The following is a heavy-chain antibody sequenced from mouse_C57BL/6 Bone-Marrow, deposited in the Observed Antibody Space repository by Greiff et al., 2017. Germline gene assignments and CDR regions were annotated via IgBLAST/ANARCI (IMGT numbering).Heavy chain of an antibody. J-gene: IGHJ3*01. Sequence: VQLQQSGAELVRPGTSVKVSCKASGYAFTNYLIEWVKQRPGQGLEWIGVINPGSGGTNYNEKFKGKATLTADKSSSTAYMQLSSLTSEDSAVXFCAREEIYYGNYNAYWGQGTLVTVS. CDR2: INPGSGGT. CDR3: AREEIYYGNYNAY. CDR1: GYAFTNYL. V-gene: IGHV1-54*01. D-gene: IGHD2-1*01.